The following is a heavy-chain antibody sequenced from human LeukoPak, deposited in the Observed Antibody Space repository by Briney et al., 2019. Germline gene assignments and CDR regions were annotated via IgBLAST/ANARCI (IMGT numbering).Heavy chain of an antibody. CDR1: GFTFSSYW. V-gene: IGHV3-7*01. CDR3: ARDPPVSAKD. D-gene: IGHD2-21*02. Sequence: HPGGSLRLSCAASGFTFSSYWMTWVRQAPGKGLEWVANIKQDGSEKYYVDSLKGRFTISRDNAKNSLYLQMNSLTAEDTAVYYCARDPPVSAKDWGQGTLVTVSS. CDR2: IKQDGSEK. J-gene: IGHJ4*02.